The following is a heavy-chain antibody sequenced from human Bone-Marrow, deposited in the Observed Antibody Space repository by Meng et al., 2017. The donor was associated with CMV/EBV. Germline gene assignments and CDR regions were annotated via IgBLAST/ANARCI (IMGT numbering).Heavy chain of an antibody. CDR1: GFTFSSYY. D-gene: IGHD2-2*01. V-gene: IGHV3-74*01. CDR3: AREGVVPAAIPEFWFDP. J-gene: IGHJ5*02. CDR2: INTDGMST. Sequence: GESLKISCAASGFTFSSYYMHWVRQPPGKGLVWVSRINTDGMSTTYADSVKGRFTISRDNAKNSLYLQMNSLRAEDTAVYYCAREGVVPAAIPEFWFDPWGQGTLVTVSS.